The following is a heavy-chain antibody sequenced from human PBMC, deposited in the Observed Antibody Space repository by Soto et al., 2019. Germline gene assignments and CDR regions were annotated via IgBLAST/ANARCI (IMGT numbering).Heavy chain of an antibody. Sequence: SETLSLTCTVSGGSISSYYWTWIRQPPGKGLEWIGYVSTIGSTDFNPSLKSRVTISVDTSKNQVSLKLRSVTAADTAVYFCARHGGTFDPWGQGTLVTAPQ. J-gene: IGHJ5*02. CDR3: ARHGGTFDP. D-gene: IGHD3-16*01. CDR1: GGSISSYY. CDR2: VSTIGST. V-gene: IGHV4-59*08.